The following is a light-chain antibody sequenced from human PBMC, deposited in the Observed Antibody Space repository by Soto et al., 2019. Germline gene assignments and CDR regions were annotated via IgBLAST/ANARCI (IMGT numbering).Light chain of an antibody. CDR1: QGIGNA. V-gene: IGKV1-6*01. J-gene: IGKJ1*01. CDR2: GAS. Sequence: TLAPSSLAASVIVIVAITFRASQGIGNALGWYQQKPAKPPKVLIYGASNLQSGVPPRFSGIGSGTDFTLAISSLRSEDSATYFCLQDIDCPWTFGQGTKVDIK. CDR3: LQDIDCPWT.